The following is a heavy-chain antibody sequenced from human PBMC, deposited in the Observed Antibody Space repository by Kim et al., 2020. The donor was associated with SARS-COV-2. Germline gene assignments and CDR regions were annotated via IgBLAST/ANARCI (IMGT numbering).Heavy chain of an antibody. CDR2: TA. D-gene: IGHD3-16*01. CDR3: ARDGGSTFDY. V-gene: IGHV1-69*01. Sequence: TANYAQKFQGRVTITADESTSTAYMELSSLRSEDTAVYYCARDGGSTFDYWGQGTLVTVSS. J-gene: IGHJ4*02.